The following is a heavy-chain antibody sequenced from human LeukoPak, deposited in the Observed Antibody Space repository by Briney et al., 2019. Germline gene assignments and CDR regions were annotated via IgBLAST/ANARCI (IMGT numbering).Heavy chain of an antibody. Sequence: GGSLRLSCAASGFTFGNYAMSWVRQAPGKGLEWVAVIWYDGSNKYYADSVKGRFTISRDNSKNTLYLQMNSLRAEDTAVYYCARPRGGYYYYGMDVWGQGTTVTVSS. CDR1: GFTFGNYA. V-gene: IGHV3-33*08. D-gene: IGHD3-16*01. CDR3: ARPRGGYYYYGMDV. CDR2: IWYDGSNK. J-gene: IGHJ6*02.